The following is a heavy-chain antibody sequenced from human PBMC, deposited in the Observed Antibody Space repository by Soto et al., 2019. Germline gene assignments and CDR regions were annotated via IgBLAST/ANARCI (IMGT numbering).Heavy chain of an antibody. CDR1: GYTFTSYA. D-gene: IGHD6-13*01. CDR2: INAGNGNT. V-gene: IGHV1-3*05. CDR3: ARSSGWYVWFDP. J-gene: IGHJ5*02. Sequence: QVQLVQSGAEEKKPGASVKVSCKASGYTFTSYAMHWVRQAPGQWLEWMGWINAGNGNTKYSQKFQGRVTITRDTSASTAYMELSSLRSEDTAAYYCARSSGWYVWFDPWGQGTLVTVSS.